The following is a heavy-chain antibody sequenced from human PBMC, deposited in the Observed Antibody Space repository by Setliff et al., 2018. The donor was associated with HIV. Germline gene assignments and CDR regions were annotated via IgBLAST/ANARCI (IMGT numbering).Heavy chain of an antibody. CDR1: AYSIIINEW. D-gene: IGHD4-4*01. CDR3: VRVNYVRAYNNWSDP. V-gene: IGHV4-28*03. Sequence: SETLSLTCSVSAYSIIINEWWGWIRQTPGKGLEWIGYIHYDGVTHYNSSLKSRVTISIDTSKNQFSLRLSSVTAVDTAVYYCVRVNYVRAYNNWSDPWGQGILVTVSS. J-gene: IGHJ5*02. CDR2: IHYDGVT.